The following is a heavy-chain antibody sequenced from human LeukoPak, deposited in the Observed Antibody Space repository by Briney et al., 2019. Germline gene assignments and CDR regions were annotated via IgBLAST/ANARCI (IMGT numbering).Heavy chain of an antibody. D-gene: IGHD3-3*01. CDR1: GYTFTSYD. Sequence: ASVKVSCKASGYTFTSYDINWVRQATGQGLEWMGWMNPNSGNTGYAQKFQGRVTMTRNTSISTAYMELSSLRSEDTAVYYCARGPTFVLRLLEWLPGGENWFDPWGQGTLVTVSS. CDR2: MNPNSGNT. J-gene: IGHJ5*02. CDR3: ARGPTFVLRLLEWLPGGENWFDP. V-gene: IGHV1-8*01.